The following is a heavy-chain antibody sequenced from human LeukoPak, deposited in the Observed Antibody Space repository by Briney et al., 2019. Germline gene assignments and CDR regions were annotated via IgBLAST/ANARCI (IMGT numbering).Heavy chain of an antibody. J-gene: IGHJ4*02. D-gene: IGHD6-13*01. CDR2: IKQDGSEK. CDR3: ARGGGSSSWYFDY. Sequence: GGSLRLSCAASGFTFSSYWMIWVRQAPGKGLEGVANIKQDGSEKYYVDSVKGRFTISRDNAKNSLYLQMNSLRAEDTAVYYCARGGGSSSWYFDYWGQGTLVTVSS. V-gene: IGHV3-7*01. CDR1: GFTFSSYW.